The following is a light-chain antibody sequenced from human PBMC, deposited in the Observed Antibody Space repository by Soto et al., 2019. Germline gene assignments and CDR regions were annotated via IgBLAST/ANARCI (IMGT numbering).Light chain of an antibody. J-gene: IGKJ2*01. CDR1: QSVSFY. V-gene: IGKV3-11*01. CDR2: DAY. CDR3: QQRSNWPHT. Sequence: EIVLTQSPVTLSLSPGERATLSCRASQSVSFYLAWYQQKPGQAPRLLIYDAYNRATGIPARFSGSGSGTDFTLTISSLEPEDFAVYYCQQRSNWPHTFGHGTKLEIK.